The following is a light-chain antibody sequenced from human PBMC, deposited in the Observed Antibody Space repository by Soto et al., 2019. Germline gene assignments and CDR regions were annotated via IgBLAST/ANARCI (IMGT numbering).Light chain of an antibody. CDR2: GAS. J-gene: IGKJ4*01. V-gene: IGKV3-15*01. Sequence: ETGMSKAPATLSVSQGERASLSCRASQSVSGNLSWYQQKPGQAPRLLIYGASTGATGIPARFSGSGSGTEFTLTISSLQSEDCAIYYCQQYHTWPITFGGGTKVDI. CDR3: QQYHTWPIT. CDR1: QSVSGN.